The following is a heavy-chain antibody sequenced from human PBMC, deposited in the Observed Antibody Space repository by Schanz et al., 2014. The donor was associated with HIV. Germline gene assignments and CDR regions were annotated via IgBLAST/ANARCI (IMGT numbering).Heavy chain of an antibody. J-gene: IGHJ6*02. CDR3: AKALGGYKERYYGMDV. D-gene: IGHD5-12*01. Sequence: QVQLVESGGGVVQPGRSLRLSCTASGFTFSSSGMHWVRQAPGKGLEWVAAMWYDESHKGYADSVKGRFTISRDNSKNTLYLQMNSLRAEDTAVYYCAKALGGYKERYYGMDVWGQGTTVTVSS. CDR1: GFTFSSSG. CDR2: MWYDESHK. V-gene: IGHV3-33*06.